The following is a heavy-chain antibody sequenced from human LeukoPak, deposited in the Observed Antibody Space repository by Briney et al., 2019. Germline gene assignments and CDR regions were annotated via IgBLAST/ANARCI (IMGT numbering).Heavy chain of an antibody. CDR3: ARGSGGYSGYADY. Sequence: GGSLRLSCAASGFTVSSNHMSWVRQAPGKGLEWVSVIYSGGSTYYADSVKGRFTISRDNSKNTLYLQMNSLRAEDTAVYYCARGSGGYSGYADYWGQGTLVTVSS. D-gene: IGHD5-12*01. J-gene: IGHJ4*02. CDR1: GFTVSSNH. CDR2: IYSGGST. V-gene: IGHV3-53*01.